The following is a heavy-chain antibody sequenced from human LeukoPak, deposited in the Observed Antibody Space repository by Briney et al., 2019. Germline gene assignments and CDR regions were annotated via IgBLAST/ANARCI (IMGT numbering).Heavy chain of an antibody. CDR3: ARGYMTYLEYGMDV. Sequence: GGSLRLSCAASGFTVSSNYMSWVRQAPGKGLKWVSVLYSGGSTYYADSVKGRFTISRDNSKNTLYLQMNSLRAEDTAVYYCARGYMTYLEYGMDVWGQGTTVTVSS. CDR2: LYSGGST. CDR1: GFTVSSNY. D-gene: IGHD5-18*01. J-gene: IGHJ6*02. V-gene: IGHV3-53*01.